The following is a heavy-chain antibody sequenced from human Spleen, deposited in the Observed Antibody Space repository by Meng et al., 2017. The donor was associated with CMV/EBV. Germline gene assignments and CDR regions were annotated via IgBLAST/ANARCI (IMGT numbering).Heavy chain of an antibody. CDR3: AKDGYCSSTSCTFYFGY. J-gene: IGHJ4*02. Sequence: GESLKISCAASGFTFSSYWMHWVRQAPGKGLVWVSRIHSDGSSTSYADSVKGRFTISRDNSKNTLYLQMNSLRAEDTAVYYCAKDGYCSSTSCTFYFGYWGQGTLVTVSS. D-gene: IGHD2-2*03. CDR2: IHSDGSST. CDR1: GFTFSSYW. V-gene: IGHV3-74*01.